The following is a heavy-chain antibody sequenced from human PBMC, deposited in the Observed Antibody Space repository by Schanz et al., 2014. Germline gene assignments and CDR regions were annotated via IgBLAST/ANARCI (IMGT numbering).Heavy chain of an antibody. J-gene: IGHJ4*02. CDR2: ISDDGSRR. V-gene: IGHV3-30*04. Sequence: QVQLVESGGGLVKPGGSLRLSCEASRFTFSSYSFNWVRQAPGKGLEWVAVISDDGSRRHYADFVTGRFTISRDNSKDTVYLQMNSLRAEDTAVYYCARDLAGGGNDVWGQGTLVTVSS. CDR3: ARDLAGGGNDV. CDR1: RFTFSSYS. D-gene: IGHD2-15*01.